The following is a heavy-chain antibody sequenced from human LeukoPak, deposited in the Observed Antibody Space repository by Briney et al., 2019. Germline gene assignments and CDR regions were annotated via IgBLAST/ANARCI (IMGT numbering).Heavy chain of an antibody. V-gene: IGHV3-23*01. J-gene: IGHJ4*02. Sequence: GGSLRLSCAASGFTFSSYSMAWVRQAPGKGLEWVSGINRPPDSTFAADSVKGRFTISRDNSKNTLYLQMNSLRAEDTGIYYCAKGGHYSFFDYWGQGTLVTVSS. CDR2: INRPPDST. D-gene: IGHD4-11*01. CDR3: AKGGHYSFFDY. CDR1: GFTFSSYS.